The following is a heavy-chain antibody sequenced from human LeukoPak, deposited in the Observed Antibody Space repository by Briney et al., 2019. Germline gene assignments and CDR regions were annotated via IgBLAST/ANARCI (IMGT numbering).Heavy chain of an antibody. CDR1: GGTFSSYA. CDR2: IIPIFGTA. Sequence: SVKVSCKASGGTFSSYAISWVRQAPGQGLEWMGGIIPIFGTANYAQKFQGRVTITADESTSTAYMELSSLRSEDTAVYYCARDRGSFGVGILGVVVPNWFDPWGQGTLVTVSS. D-gene: IGHD2-2*01. V-gene: IGHV1-69*13. J-gene: IGHJ5*02. CDR3: ARDRGSFGVGILGVVVPNWFDP.